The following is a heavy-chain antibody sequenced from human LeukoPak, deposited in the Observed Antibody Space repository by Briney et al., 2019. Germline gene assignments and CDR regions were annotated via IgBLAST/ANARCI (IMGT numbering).Heavy chain of an antibody. CDR3: ASSDSRHFDY. J-gene: IGHJ4*02. Sequence: SETLSLTCTVSGGSISSHCWSWIRQPPGKGLEWIGYIYYSGSTNYNPSLKSRVTISVDTSKNQFSLKLSSVTAADTAVYYCASSDSRHFDYWGQGTLVTVSS. V-gene: IGHV4-59*11. D-gene: IGHD6-25*01. CDR2: IYYSGST. CDR1: GGSISSHC.